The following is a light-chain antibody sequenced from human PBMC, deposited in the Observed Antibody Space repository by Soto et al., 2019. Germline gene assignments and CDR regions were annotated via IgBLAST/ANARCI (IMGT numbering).Light chain of an antibody. CDR3: SSYTGSSTLGV. CDR2: DVT. V-gene: IGLV2-14*01. CDR1: SSDVGGYNY. J-gene: IGLJ3*02. Sequence: QSALTQPASVSGSPGQSITISCTGTSSDVGGYNYVSWYQQHPGKAPKLMIYDVTIRPSGVSHRFSGSKSGNTASLTISGLQAEDEAEYYCSSYTGSSTLGVFGGGTKLTVL.